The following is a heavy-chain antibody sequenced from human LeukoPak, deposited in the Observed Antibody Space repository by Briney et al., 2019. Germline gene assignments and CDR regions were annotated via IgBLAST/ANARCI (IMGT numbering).Heavy chain of an antibody. Sequence: ASVKVSCKASGYTLTSYGISWVRQAPGQGLEWMGWISADNGNTNYAQKLQGRVTVTTDTSTSTAYMELRSLRSDDTAVYYCARVTGYTIEDYFDYWGQGTLVTVSS. J-gene: IGHJ4*02. CDR2: ISADNGNT. CDR3: ARVTGYTIEDYFDY. V-gene: IGHV1-18*01. D-gene: IGHD3-9*01. CDR1: GYTLTSYG.